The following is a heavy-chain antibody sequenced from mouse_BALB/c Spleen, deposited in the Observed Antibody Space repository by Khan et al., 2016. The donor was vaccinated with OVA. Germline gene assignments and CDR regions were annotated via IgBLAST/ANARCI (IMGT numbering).Heavy chain of an antibody. CDR1: GYTFTNYG. D-gene: IGHD1-3*01. V-gene: IGHV9-3-1*01. Sequence: QIQLVQSGPELKKPGETVKISCKAPGYTFTNYGMNWVKQAPGKGLKWMGWINTYTGEPTYADDFKGRFAFSFETSASTAYLQINNLKNADTATCFCARSGSCSYFDVWGPGTTVTVSS. CDR2: INTYTGEP. J-gene: IGHJ1*01. CDR3: ARSGSCSYFDV.